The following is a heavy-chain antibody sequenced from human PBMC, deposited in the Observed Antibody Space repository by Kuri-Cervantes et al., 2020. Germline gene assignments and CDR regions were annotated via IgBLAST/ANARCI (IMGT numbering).Heavy chain of an antibody. Sequence: GGSLRLSCAASGLSFSSYGMSWVRQAPGKGLEWVSVIYSGGSTYYADSVKGRFTISRDNSKNTLYLQMNSLRAEDTAVYYCARGVLWFGAQAERVDYYYGMDVWGQGTTVTVSS. J-gene: IGHJ6*02. CDR2: IYSGGST. V-gene: IGHV3-66*01. CDR3: ARGVLWFGAQAERVDYYYGMDV. D-gene: IGHD3-10*01. CDR1: GLSFSSYG.